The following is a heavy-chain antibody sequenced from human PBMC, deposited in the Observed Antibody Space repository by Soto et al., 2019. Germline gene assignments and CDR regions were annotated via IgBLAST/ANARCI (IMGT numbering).Heavy chain of an antibody. CDR1: GFTFSSYA. Sequence: GGSLRLSCAASGFTFSSYAMSWVRQAPGKGLEWVSAISGSGGSTYYADSVKGRFTISRDNSKNTLYLQMNSLRAEDTAVYYCAKDGPSYYYGSGSPDYYYYGMDVWGQGTTVTVSS. D-gene: IGHD3-10*01. J-gene: IGHJ6*02. CDR3: AKDGPSYYYGSGSPDYYYYGMDV. V-gene: IGHV3-23*01. CDR2: ISGSGGST.